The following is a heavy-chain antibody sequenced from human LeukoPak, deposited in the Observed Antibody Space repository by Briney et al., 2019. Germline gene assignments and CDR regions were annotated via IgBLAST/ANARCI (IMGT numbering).Heavy chain of an antibody. CDR2: IIPIFGTA. CDR1: GGTFSSYA. V-gene: IGHV1-69*13. J-gene: IGHJ6*02. Sequence: GASVKVSCKASGGTFSSYAISWVRQAPGQGLEWMGGIIPIFGTANYAQKFQGRVTITADESTSTAYMELSSLRSEDTAVYYCARDQGGYCSSTSCYTDYYYYYGMDVWGQGTRVTVSS. D-gene: IGHD2-2*02. CDR3: ARDQGGYCSSTSCYTDYYYYYGMDV.